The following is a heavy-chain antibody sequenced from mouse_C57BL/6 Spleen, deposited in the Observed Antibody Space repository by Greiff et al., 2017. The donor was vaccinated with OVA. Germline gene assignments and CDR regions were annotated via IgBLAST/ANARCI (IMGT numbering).Heavy chain of an antibody. Sequence: EVMLVESGGGLVKPGGSLKLSCAASGFTFSSYAMSWVRQTPEKRLEWVATISDGGSYTYYPDNVKGRFTISRDKAKNNLYLQMSHLKSEDTAMYYCARDGDYYGSSYDFDYWGQGTTLTVSS. CDR2: ISDGGSYT. CDR3: ARDGDYYGSSYDFDY. J-gene: IGHJ2*01. D-gene: IGHD1-1*01. V-gene: IGHV5-4*01. CDR1: GFTFSSYA.